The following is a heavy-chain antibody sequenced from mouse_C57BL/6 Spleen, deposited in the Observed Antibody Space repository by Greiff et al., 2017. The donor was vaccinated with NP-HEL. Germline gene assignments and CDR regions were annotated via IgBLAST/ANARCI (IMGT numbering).Heavy chain of an antibody. J-gene: IGHJ2*01. D-gene: IGHD2-14*01. Sequence: QVQLQQSGAELVKPGASVKISCKASGYAFSSYWMNWVKQRPGKGLEWIGQIYPGDGDTNYNGKFKGKATLTADKSSSTAYMQLSSLTSEDSAVYFCARVRRENYFDYWGQGTTLTVSS. CDR1: GYAFSSYW. CDR2: IYPGDGDT. CDR3: ARVRRENYFDY. V-gene: IGHV1-80*01.